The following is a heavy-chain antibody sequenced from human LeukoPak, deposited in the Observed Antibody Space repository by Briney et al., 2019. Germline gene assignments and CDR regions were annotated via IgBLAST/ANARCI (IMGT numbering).Heavy chain of an antibody. J-gene: IGHJ1*01. D-gene: IGHD6-6*01. V-gene: IGHV4-34*01. CDR2: INPSGST. CDR1: GGSFSGYY. Sequence: SETLSLTCAVYGGSFSGYYWTWIRQPPGKGLEWIGEINPSGSTNYNPSLKSRVTISVDTSKNQFSLKVSSVTAADTAVYYCASNRSSSDWGQGTLVTVSS. CDR3: ASNRSSSD.